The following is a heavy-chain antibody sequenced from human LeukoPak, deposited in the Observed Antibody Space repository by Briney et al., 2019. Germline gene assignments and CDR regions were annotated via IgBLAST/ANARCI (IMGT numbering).Heavy chain of an antibody. Sequence: SQTLSLTCTVSGGPISSGDYYWSWLRQPPGKGLEWIGYIYYSGSTYYNPSLKSRVTISVDTSKNQFSLKLSSVTAADTAVYYCARWYSSSWAFDYWGQGTLVTVSS. CDR2: IYYSGST. CDR1: GGPISSGDYY. CDR3: ARWYSSSWAFDY. J-gene: IGHJ4*02. V-gene: IGHV4-30-4*01. D-gene: IGHD6-13*01.